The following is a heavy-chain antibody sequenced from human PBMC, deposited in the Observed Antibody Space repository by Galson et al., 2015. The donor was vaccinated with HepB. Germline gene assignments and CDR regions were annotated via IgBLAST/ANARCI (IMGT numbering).Heavy chain of an antibody. CDR3: AREYYYGSGSYLLNGFDI. D-gene: IGHD3-10*01. CDR1: GFTFSNYW. CDR2: IKQDGSEK. Sequence: SLRLSCAASGFTFSNYWMSWVRQVPGKGLERVANIKQDGSEKYYVDSVKGRFTISRDNAKNSLYLQMNSLRAEDTAVYYCAREYYYGSGSYLLNGFDIWGQGTMVTVSS. J-gene: IGHJ3*02. V-gene: IGHV3-7*03.